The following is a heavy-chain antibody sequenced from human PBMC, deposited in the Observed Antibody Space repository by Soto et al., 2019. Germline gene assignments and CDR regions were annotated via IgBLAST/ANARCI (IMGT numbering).Heavy chain of an antibody. V-gene: IGHV4-39*01. Sequence: QVQLQESGPGLVKPSETLSLTCTVSGGSINNSNYYWGWIRQPPGKGLEWIGTIYYTGSTYYNPSLKSRVTISVDTSKNQFSLTLSSVTAADTAVYYCARLPRYGDYITDAFDVWGQGTMVTLSS. J-gene: IGHJ3*01. CDR1: GGSINNSNYY. CDR2: IYYTGST. CDR3: ARLPRYGDYITDAFDV. D-gene: IGHD4-17*01.